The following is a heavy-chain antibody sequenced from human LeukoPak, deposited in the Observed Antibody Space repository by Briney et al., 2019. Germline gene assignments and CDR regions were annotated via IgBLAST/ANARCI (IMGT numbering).Heavy chain of an antibody. CDR1: GFTFNAFW. CDR3: AGERHTAASYNWYDH. Sequence: GGSLRFSCAPPGFTFNAFWLSWVRQAPGGGLRWGANINEDGDVTYYVDSVKGRFTISRDNARNSLYLQMNSLRLEDTAVYYCAGERHTAASYNWYDHWGQGTLVAVSS. D-gene: IGHD2-21*02. CDR2: INEDGDVT. J-gene: IGHJ5*02. V-gene: IGHV3-7*01.